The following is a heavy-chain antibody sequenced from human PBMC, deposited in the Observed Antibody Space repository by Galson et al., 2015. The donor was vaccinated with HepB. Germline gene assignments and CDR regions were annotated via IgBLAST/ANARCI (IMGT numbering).Heavy chain of an antibody. CDR3: ASLSYYDFWSGYYPIGGWFDP. CDR1: GGSISSSSYY. J-gene: IGHJ5*02. CDR2: IYYSGST. V-gene: IGHV4-39*01. Sequence: SETLSLTCTVSGGSISSSSYYWGWIRQPPGKGLEWIGSIYYSGSTYYNPSLKSRVTISVDTSKNQFSLKLSSVTAADTAVYYCASLSYYDFWSGYYPIGGWFDPWGQGTLVTVSS. D-gene: IGHD3-3*01.